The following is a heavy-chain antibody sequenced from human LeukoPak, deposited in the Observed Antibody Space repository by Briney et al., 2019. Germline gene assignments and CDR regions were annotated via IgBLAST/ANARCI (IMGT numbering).Heavy chain of an antibody. D-gene: IGHD6-6*01. Sequence: ASVKVSCKASGYTFTSYAMHWVRQAPGQRLEWLGGINAGNGNTKYSQKFQGRVTITRDTSASTAYMELSSLRSEDTAVYYCARVRQLPNWFDPWGQGTLVTVSS. J-gene: IGHJ5*02. V-gene: IGHV1-3*01. CDR1: GYTFTSYA. CDR2: INAGNGNT. CDR3: ARVRQLPNWFDP.